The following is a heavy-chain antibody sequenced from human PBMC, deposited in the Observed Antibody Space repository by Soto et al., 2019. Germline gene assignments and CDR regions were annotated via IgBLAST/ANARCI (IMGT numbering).Heavy chain of an antibody. Sequence: SETLSLTCTVSGGSISSYYWSWIRQPPGKGLEWIGYIYYSGSTNYNPSLKSRVTISVDTSKNQFSLKLSSVTAADTAVYYCARRVDIVVVPAAGWFDPWGQGTLVTVSS. D-gene: IGHD2-2*01. CDR2: IYYSGST. J-gene: IGHJ5*02. CDR1: GGSISSYY. V-gene: IGHV4-59*08. CDR3: ARRVDIVVVPAAGWFDP.